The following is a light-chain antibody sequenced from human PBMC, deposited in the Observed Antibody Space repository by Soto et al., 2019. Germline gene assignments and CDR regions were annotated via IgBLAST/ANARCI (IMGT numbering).Light chain of an antibody. CDR2: HAS. Sequence: DIQMTQSPSTLPASVGDRGTIPCRASQSISNWLAWYQQKPGTAPKVLIYHASNLQSGVPSRFSGSGSGTEFTLTISSLQPDDFAVYFCQQYSSSPPITFGQGTRLEIK. V-gene: IGKV1-5*01. J-gene: IGKJ5*01. CDR3: QQYSSSPPIT. CDR1: QSISNW.